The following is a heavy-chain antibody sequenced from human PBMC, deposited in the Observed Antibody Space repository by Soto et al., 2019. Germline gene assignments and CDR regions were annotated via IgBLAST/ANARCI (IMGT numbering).Heavy chain of an antibody. CDR3: ARDLQAGTDNVNWFAP. CDR1: GFSISRSA. CDR2: IAYDGSNR. Sequence: QVQLVESGGGVVQPGRSLRLSCAASGFSISRSAMHWVRQAPGKGMEWVAVIAYDGSNRWYADSAKGRFTIASDNDKNTLYLQMSSLRGEDTAVYYCARDLQAGTDNVNWFAPWGQGALVTVSS. D-gene: IGHD1-1*01. J-gene: IGHJ5*02. V-gene: IGHV3-30*04.